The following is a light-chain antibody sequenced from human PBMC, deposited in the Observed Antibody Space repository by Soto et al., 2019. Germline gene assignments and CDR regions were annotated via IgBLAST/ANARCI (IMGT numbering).Light chain of an antibody. J-gene: IGLJ1*01. CDR2: EVS. CDR3: SSYTSSSTLYV. CDR1: SSDVGGYNY. V-gene: IGLV2-14*01. Sequence: QSVLTQPASVSGLPGQSITISCTGTSSDVGGYNYVSWYQQHPGKAPKLMIYEVSNRPSGVSNRFSGSKSGNTASLTISGLQAEDEADYYCSSYTSSSTLYVFGTGTKVTVL.